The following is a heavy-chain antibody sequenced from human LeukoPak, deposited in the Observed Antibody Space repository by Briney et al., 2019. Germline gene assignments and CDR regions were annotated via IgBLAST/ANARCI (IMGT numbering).Heavy chain of an antibody. CDR2: IYHSGIT. CDR3: ARLVAGPYYFDY. CDR1: GDSMSIYY. D-gene: IGHD2-21*01. V-gene: IGHV4-59*08. J-gene: IGHJ4*02. Sequence: SETLSLTCNVSGDSMSIYYWSWIRQPPGKGLEWIGYIYHSGITNYNPSLKSRVTISVDTSKSQFSLKLNSVTAADTAVYYCARLVAGPYYFDYWGQGTLVTVSS.